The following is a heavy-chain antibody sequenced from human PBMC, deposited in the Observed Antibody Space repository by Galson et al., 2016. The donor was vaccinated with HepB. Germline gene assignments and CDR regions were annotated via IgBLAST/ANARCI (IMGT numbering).Heavy chain of an antibody. Sequence: SLRLSCAASGFTFSDYYMSWIRQAPGKGLECVSYISSSTYTNYADSVKGRFTISRDIAKSSLYLQMNSLRVEDTAVYYCARGEEGMDVWGQGTTVTVSS. V-gene: IGHV3-11*05. CDR3: ARGEEGMDV. J-gene: IGHJ6*02. CDR1: GFTFSDYY. CDR2: ISSSTYT. D-gene: IGHD1-26*01.